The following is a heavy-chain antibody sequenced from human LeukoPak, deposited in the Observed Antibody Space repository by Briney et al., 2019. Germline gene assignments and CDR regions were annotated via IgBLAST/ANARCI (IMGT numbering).Heavy chain of an antibody. V-gene: IGHV3-11*01. CDR3: ATLGYYYDSSGYYSPHQYFQH. CDR2: ISSGGSTI. CDR1: GGSISSYY. Sequence: LSLTCTVSGGSISSYYWSWIRQAPAKGLEWVSYISSGGSTIYYADSVKGRFTISRDNAKNSLYLQMNSLRAEDTALYYCATLGYYYDSSGYYSPHQYFQHWGQGTLVTVSS. J-gene: IGHJ1*01. D-gene: IGHD3-22*01.